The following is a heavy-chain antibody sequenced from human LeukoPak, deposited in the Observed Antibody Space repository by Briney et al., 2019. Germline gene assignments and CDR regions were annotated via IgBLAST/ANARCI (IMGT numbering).Heavy chain of an antibody. Sequence: GGSLRVFCAGSGYTVSSNYMHWVRQAPGKGLEWVSGISWNSDSIGYADSVKGRFTISRDNAKNSLYLQMNSLRAEDTALYYCTTLPLGDSSGYVDYWGQGTLVTVSS. D-gene: IGHD3-22*01. V-gene: IGHV3-9*01. CDR1: GYTVSSNY. J-gene: IGHJ4*02. CDR3: TTLPLGDSSGYVDY. CDR2: ISWNSDSI.